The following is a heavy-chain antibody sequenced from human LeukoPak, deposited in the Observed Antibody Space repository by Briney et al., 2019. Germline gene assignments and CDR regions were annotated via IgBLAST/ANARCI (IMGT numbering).Heavy chain of an antibody. V-gene: IGHV3-30*18. Sequence: GRSLRLSCAVSGFTFSSYGMHWVRQAPGKGLEWVAVISYDGSNKYYADSVKGRFTISRDNSKNTLYLQMNSLRAEDTAVYYCAKALRSRASIAVAGGWGQGTLVTVSS. CDR2: ISYDGSNK. J-gene: IGHJ4*02. CDR3: AKALRSRASIAVAGG. D-gene: IGHD6-19*01. CDR1: GFTFSSYG.